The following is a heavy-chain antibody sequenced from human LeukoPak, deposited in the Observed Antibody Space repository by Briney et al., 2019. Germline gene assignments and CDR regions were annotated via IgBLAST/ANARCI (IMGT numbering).Heavy chain of an antibody. V-gene: IGHV3-30*02. CDR3: AKVAVWFGESPSIYMDV. D-gene: IGHD3-10*01. J-gene: IGHJ6*03. CDR2: IRYDGSNK. Sequence: GGSLRLSCAASGFTFSSYGMHWVRQAPGKGLEWVAFIRYDGSNKYYADSVKGRLTISRDNSKNTLYLKMNSLRAEDTAVYYCAKVAVWFGESPSIYMDVWGKGTTVTISS. CDR1: GFTFSSYG.